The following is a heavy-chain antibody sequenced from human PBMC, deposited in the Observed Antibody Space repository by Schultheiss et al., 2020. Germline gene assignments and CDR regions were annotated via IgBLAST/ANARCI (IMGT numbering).Heavy chain of an antibody. CDR1: GGSFSGYY. D-gene: IGHD3-16*01. CDR2: INHSGST. Sequence: SQTLSLTCAVYGGSFSGYYWSWIRQPPGKGLEWIGEINHSGSTNYNPSLKSRVTISVDTSKNQFSLKLSSVTAADTAVYYCARSFPYYDYVWGSSPLDPWGQGTLVTVSS. V-gene: IGHV4-34*01. CDR3: ARSFPYYDYVWGSSPLDP. J-gene: IGHJ5*02.